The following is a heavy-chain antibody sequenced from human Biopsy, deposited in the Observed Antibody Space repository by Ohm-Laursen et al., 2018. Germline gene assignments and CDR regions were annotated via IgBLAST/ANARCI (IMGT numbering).Heavy chain of an antibody. CDR3: ARGSNDFGGLYFPR. CDR2: ISYTGYT. CDR1: GGSFTGHY. J-gene: IGHJ4*02. D-gene: IGHD4-23*01. Sequence: GTLSLTCTVSGGSFTGHYWSWIQQPPGKGLEWIGHISYTGYTSYNASLKSRVTISVGTSRNHFSLRLSSLTAADTAVYYCARGSNDFGGLYFPRWGQGTLLTVSS. V-gene: IGHV4-59*11.